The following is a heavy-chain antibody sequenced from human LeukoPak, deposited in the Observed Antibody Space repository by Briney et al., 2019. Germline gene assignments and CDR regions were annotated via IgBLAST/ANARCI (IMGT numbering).Heavy chain of an antibody. D-gene: IGHD3-16*01. CDR3: ARHLATDGGRSLDY. CDR2: IYCSGST. J-gene: IGHJ4*02. V-gene: IGHV4-39*01. Sequence: ASETLSLTCTVSGGSISSSSFYWGWIRQPPGKGLEWIGSIYCSGSTYYNASLKSRVTISVDMPKNQLSLRLSFVTAADTAVYYCARHLATDGGRSLDYWGQGTLVTVSS. CDR1: GGSISSSSFY.